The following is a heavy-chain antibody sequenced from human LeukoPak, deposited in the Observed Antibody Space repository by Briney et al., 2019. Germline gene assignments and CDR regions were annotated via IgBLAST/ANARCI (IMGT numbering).Heavy chain of an antibody. V-gene: IGHV3-23*01. CDR1: GFTFSSYA. CDR3: AKDMGPQWLGPCGY. J-gene: IGHJ4*02. D-gene: IGHD6-19*01. CDR2: ISGSGGST. Sequence: PGGSLRLSCAASGFTFSSYAMSRVRQAPGKGLEWVSAISGSGGSTYYADSVKGRFTISRDNSKNTLYLQMNSLRAEDTAVYYCAKDMGPQWLGPCGYWGQGTLVTVSS.